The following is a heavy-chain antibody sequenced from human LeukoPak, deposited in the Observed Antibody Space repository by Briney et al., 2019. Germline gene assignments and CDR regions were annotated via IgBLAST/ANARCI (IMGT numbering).Heavy chain of an antibody. CDR1: GFTFSSYG. CDR3: ASYSSSWSFDY. Sequence: GGSLRLSCAASGFTFSSYGVNWVRQAPGKGLEWVAVISYDGSNKYYADSVKGRFTISRDNSKNTLYLQMNSLRAEDTAVYYCASYSSSWSFDYWGQGTLVTVSS. D-gene: IGHD6-13*01. CDR2: ISYDGSNK. V-gene: IGHV3-30-3*01. J-gene: IGHJ4*02.